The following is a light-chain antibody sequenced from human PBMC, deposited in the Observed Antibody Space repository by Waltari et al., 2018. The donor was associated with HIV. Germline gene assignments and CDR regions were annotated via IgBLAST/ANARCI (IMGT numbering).Light chain of an antibody. CDR2: DAS. J-gene: IGKJ4*01. CDR3: QQRSRKLT. V-gene: IGKV3-11*01. Sequence: EIVLTQSPATLSLSPGERATLFCRASQSVSSYLAWYQQKPGQAPRLLIYDASNRATGIPARFSGSGSGTDFTLTISSLEPEDFAVYYCQQRSRKLTFGEGTKVEVK. CDR1: QSVSSY.